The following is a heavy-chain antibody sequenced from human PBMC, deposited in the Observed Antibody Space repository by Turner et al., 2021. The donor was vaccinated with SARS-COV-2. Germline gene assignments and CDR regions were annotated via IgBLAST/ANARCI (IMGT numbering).Heavy chain of an antibody. CDR3: ATCRDGYNWGAFHI. Sequence: QVQLVHSGVEVKKPGDSVKVSCKDSGYTLTELSMHWVRQAPGKGLEWMGGFEPEDGETIYAQKFQGRVTMTEDTSTDTAYMELSSLRSEDTAVYDCATCRDGYNWGAFHIWGQGTMVTVSS. CDR2: FEPEDGET. V-gene: IGHV1-24*01. D-gene: IGHD5-12*01. CDR1: GYTLTELS. J-gene: IGHJ3*02.